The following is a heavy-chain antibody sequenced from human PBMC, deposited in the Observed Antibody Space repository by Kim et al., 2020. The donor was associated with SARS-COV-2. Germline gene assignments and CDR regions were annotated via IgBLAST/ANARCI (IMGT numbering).Heavy chain of an antibody. CDR3: ANDILTGYYRQGYFDY. Sequence: DSVKGRFTISRDNSKNTLYLQMNSLRAEDTAVYYCANDILTGYYRQGYFDYWGQGTLVTVSS. J-gene: IGHJ4*02. D-gene: IGHD3-9*01. V-gene: IGHV3-23*01.